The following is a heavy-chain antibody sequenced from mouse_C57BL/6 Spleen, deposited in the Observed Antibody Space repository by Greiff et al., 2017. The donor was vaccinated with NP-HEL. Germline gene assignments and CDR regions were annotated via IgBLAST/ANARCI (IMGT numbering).Heavy chain of an antibody. CDR2: IYPGSGST. D-gene: IGHD2-2*01. CDR1: GYTFTSYW. CDR3: ERGTMDTRYFDV. J-gene: IGHJ1*03. Sequence: QVQLQQPGAELVKPGASVKMSCKASGYTFTSYWITWVKQRPGQGLEWIGDIYPGSGSTNYHEKFKSKATLTVDTSSSNAYLQLSRLTSEDSAVYYCERGTMDTRYFDVWGTGTTVTVSS. V-gene: IGHV1-55*01.